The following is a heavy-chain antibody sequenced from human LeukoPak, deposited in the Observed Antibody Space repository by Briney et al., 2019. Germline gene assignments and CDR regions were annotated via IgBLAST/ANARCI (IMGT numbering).Heavy chain of an antibody. J-gene: IGHJ6*03. Sequence: SEALSLTCTVSGGSISSYYWRWIRQPPGKGLEWVGRIHVSGSTNHNLSLKSRVTMSVDRSKNQISLEPNSVTAADTAVYYCAREIVTVPYYMDVWGKGTTVTVS. V-gene: IGHV4-4*07. D-gene: IGHD3-16*02. CDR2: IHVSGST. CDR3: AREIVTVPYYMDV. CDR1: GGSISSYY.